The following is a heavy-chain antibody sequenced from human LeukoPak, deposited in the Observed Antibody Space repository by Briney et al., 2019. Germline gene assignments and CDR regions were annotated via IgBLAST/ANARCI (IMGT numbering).Heavy chain of an antibody. D-gene: IGHD5-18*01. CDR3: AIARGYSYGRRVFDY. V-gene: IGHV4-39*07. CDR1: GGSISSSSYY. J-gene: IGHJ4*02. CDR2: IYYSGST. Sequence: KPSETLSLTCTVSGGSISSSSYYWGWIRQPPGKGLEWIGSIYYSGSTYYNPSLKSRVTISVDTSKNQFSLKLSSVTAADTAVYYCAIARGYSYGRRVFDYWGQGTLVTVSS.